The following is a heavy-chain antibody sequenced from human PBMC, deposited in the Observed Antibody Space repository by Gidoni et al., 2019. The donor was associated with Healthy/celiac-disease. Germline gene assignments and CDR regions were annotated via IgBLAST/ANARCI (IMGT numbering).Heavy chain of an antibody. CDR1: GFTFDDYA. V-gene: IGHV3-9*01. CDR2: ISWNSGSI. D-gene: IGHD6-6*01. CDR3: AKDRRYSSSSGAFDP. Sequence: EVQLVESGGGLVQPGSSLRLSCAASGFTFDDYAMHWVRQAPGTGLEWVSGISWNSGSIDYADSVKGRFTISRDNAKNSLYLQMNSLRAEDTALYYCAKDRRYSSSSGAFDPWGQGTLVTVSS. J-gene: IGHJ5*02.